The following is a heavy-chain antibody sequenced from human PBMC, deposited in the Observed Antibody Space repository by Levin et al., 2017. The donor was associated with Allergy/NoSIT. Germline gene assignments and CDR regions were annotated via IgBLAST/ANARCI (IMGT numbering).Heavy chain of an antibody. V-gene: IGHV3-48*01. CDR1: GFTFRSSS. Sequence: LSLPCAASGFTFRSSSMNWVRQAPGKGLEWVSYISSSSSTIYYADSVKGRFTISRDNAKNSLYLQMNSLRAEDTAVYYCARDRALLWFGELWAYYYYMDVWGKGTTVTVSS. J-gene: IGHJ6*03. D-gene: IGHD3-10*01. CDR3: ARDRALLWFGELWAYYYYMDV. CDR2: ISSSSSTI.